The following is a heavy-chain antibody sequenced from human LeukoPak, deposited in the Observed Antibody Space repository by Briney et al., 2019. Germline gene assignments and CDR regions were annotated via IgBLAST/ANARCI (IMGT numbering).Heavy chain of an antibody. V-gene: IGHV3-64*01. CDR2: ISSNGGST. CDR1: GFTFSSYA. Sequence: PGGSLRLSCAASGFTFSSYAMHWVRQAPGKGLEYVSAISSNGGSTYYANSVKGRFTISRDNSKNTLYLQMGSLRSEDTAVYYCARDLEGLLFGGGDYDILGDWGQGTLVTVSS. CDR3: ARDLEGLLFGGGDYDILGD. J-gene: IGHJ4*02. D-gene: IGHD3-9*01.